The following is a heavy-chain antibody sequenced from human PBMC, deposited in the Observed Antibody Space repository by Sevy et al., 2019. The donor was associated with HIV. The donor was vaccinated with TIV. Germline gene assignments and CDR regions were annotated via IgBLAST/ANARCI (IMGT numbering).Heavy chain of an antibody. D-gene: IGHD6-13*01. CDR1: GFIFNSYT. CDR3: ARSPGIAAAGTVPTD. CDR2: ISGSGGTT. Sequence: GGSLRLSCAASGFIFNSYTMNWVRQAPGKGLEWVSAISGSGGTTYYADSVKGRFTISRDNSKKKVDLQMNSLRAEDTAVYYCARSPGIAAAGTVPTDWGQGTLVTVSS. J-gene: IGHJ4*02. V-gene: IGHV3-23*01.